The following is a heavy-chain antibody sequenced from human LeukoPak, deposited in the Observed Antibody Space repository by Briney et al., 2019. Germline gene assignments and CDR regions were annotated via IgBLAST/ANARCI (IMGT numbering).Heavy chain of an antibody. CDR2: INHSGST. V-gene: IGHV4-34*01. D-gene: IGHD2-21*02. Sequence: PSETLSLTCAVYGGSFSGYYWSWIRQPPGKWLEWIGEINHSGSTNYNPSLKSRVTISVDTSKNQFSLKLSSVTAADTAVYYCAGGGVLAYCGGDCYHNDYWGQGTLVTVSS. J-gene: IGHJ4*02. CDR3: AGGGVLAYCGGDCYHNDY. CDR1: GGSFSGYY.